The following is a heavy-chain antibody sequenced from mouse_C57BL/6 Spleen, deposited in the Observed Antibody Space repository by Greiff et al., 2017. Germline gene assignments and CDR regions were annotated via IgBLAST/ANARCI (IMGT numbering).Heavy chain of an antibody. CDR1: GYAFSSYW. D-gene: IGHD1-1*01. Sequence: QVQLQQSGAELVKPGASVKISCKASGYAFSSYWMNWVKQRPGKGLEWIVQIYPGDGDTNYNGKFKGKATLTADKSSSTAYMQLSSLTSEDSAVYFCARSTVVATPYFDYWGQGTTLTVSS. J-gene: IGHJ2*01. V-gene: IGHV1-80*01. CDR3: ARSTVVATPYFDY. CDR2: IYPGDGDT.